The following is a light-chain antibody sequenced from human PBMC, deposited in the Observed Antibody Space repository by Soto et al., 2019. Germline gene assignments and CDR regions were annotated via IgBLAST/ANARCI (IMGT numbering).Light chain of an antibody. Sequence: QSALTQPASVSGSPGQPITISCTGTSSDVGGYNYVSWYQQHPGKAPKLMIYDVSNRPSGVSNRFSGSKSGNTASLTISGLQAEDEVDYYCSSYTSSSLYVFGTGTKVTVL. V-gene: IGLV2-14*01. CDR3: SSYTSSSLYV. J-gene: IGLJ1*01. CDR2: DVS. CDR1: SSDVGGYNY.